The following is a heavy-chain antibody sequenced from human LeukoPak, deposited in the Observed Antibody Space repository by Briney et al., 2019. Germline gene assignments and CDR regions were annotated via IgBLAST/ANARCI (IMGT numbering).Heavy chain of an antibody. D-gene: IGHD5-12*01. CDR3: AAAGYSGYDPPFDY. J-gene: IGHJ4*02. V-gene: IGHV4-59*01. CDR2: IYYRGST. Sequence: SETLSLTCTVSGGSISSYYWSWIRQPPGKGLEWIGYIYYRGSTNYNPSLKSRVTISVDTSKNQFSLKLSSVTAADTAVYYCAAAGYSGYDPPFDYWGQGTLVTVSS. CDR1: GGSISSYY.